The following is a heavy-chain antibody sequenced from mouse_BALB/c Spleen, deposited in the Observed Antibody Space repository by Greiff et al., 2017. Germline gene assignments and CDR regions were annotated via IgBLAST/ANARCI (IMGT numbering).Heavy chain of an antibody. J-gene: IGHJ4*01. CDR2: IDPANGNT. CDR3: ALCYGNYDYSFDY. CDR1: GFNIKDTY. D-gene: IGHD2-1*01. Sequence: VQLQQSGAELVKPGASVKLSCTASGFNIKDTYMHWVQQRPEQGLEWIGRIDPANGNTKYNPKFQGKATITADTSSNTAYLQLSILTAENTAVYYCALCYGNYDYSFDYWGQGTSVTVSA. V-gene: IGHV14-3*02.